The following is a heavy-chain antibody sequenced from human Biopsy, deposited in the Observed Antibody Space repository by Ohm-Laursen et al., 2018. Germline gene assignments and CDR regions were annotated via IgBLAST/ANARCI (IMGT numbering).Heavy chain of an antibody. Sequence: ATVKISCKASSYTFTDYNIHWMRQAPGQGLEWLGYINCKTGATNYAQKFQGTVTTTRDTSISTAYLALGSLRSADTAIYYCARDPLNGHKHFDYWGQGSLVTVPS. CDR2: INCKTGAT. D-gene: IGHD2-8*01. CDR1: SYTFTDYN. J-gene: IGHJ4*02. V-gene: IGHV1-2*02. CDR3: ARDPLNGHKHFDY.